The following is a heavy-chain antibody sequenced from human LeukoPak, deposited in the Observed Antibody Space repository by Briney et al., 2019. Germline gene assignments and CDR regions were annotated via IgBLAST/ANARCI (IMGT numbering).Heavy chain of an antibody. V-gene: IGHV3-74*01. CDR3: ARAASCGGDCSSSYLQH. CDR1: GFAFSSHW. D-gene: IGHD2-21*02. Sequence: GGSLRLSCAASGFAFSSHWMHWVRQAPGKGLVWVSRINSDGSGTTYADSVKGRSTISRDNAKNTLYLQMNSLRAEDMAVYYCARAASCGGDCSSSYLQHWGQGTLVTVSS. J-gene: IGHJ1*01. CDR2: INSDGSGT.